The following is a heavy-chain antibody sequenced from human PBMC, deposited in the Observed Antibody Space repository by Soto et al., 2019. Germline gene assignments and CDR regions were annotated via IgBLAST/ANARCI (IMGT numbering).Heavy chain of an antibody. CDR1: GFTFSSYS. J-gene: IGHJ6*02. V-gene: IGHV3-21*01. D-gene: IGHD1-26*01. CDR3: ARDRTGIVGATGYYYYGMDV. Sequence: GGSLRLSCAASGFTFSSYSMNWVRQAPGKGLEWVSSISSSSSYIYYADSVKGRFTISRDNAKNSLYLQMNSLRAEDTAVYYCARDRTGIVGATGYYYYGMDVWGQGTTVTVSS. CDR2: ISSSSSYI.